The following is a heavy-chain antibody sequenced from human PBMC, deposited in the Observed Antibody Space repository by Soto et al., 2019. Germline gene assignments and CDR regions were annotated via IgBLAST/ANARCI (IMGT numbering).Heavy chain of an antibody. CDR2: IYDDGSA. V-gene: IGHV4-59*12. CDR3: ARGSSSYYDYGMDV. D-gene: IGHD6-6*01. Sequence: SETLSLTCTVSGGSISSSYWSWIRQPPGKGLEWLAYIYDDGSANYNPSLKSRATISLDMSKNQFSLRLTSVTAADTAVYFCARGSSSYYDYGMDVWGQGTTVTVSS. CDR1: GGSISSSY. J-gene: IGHJ6*02.